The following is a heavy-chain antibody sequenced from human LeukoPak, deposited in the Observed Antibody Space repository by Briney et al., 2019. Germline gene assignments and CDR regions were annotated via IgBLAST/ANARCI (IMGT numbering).Heavy chain of an antibody. D-gene: IGHD6-13*01. CDR3: ANIAAAGNRLFDY. V-gene: IGHV1-8*01. J-gene: IGHJ4*02. CDR1: GYTFTSYD. Sequence: ASVKVSCKASGYTFTSYDINWVRQATGQGLEWMGWMNPNSGNTGYAQKFQGRVTITADESTSTAYMELGSLRSEDTAVYYCANIAAAGNRLFDYWGQGTLVTVSS. CDR2: MNPNSGNT.